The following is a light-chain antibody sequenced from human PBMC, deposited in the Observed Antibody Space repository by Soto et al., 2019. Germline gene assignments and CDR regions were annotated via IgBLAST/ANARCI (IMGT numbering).Light chain of an antibody. CDR2: DAS. J-gene: IGKJ4*02. V-gene: IGKV3-11*01. Sequence: ETVLTQSPVTLSLSPGERATLFCRASQSVSSYFAWYQQKPGQAPRLLIYDASNRASGIPARFSGSGSGTDFTLTISSLEPEEFAFYYCQQRSNWPPTFGGGTRVEIK. CDR3: QQRSNWPPT. CDR1: QSVSSY.